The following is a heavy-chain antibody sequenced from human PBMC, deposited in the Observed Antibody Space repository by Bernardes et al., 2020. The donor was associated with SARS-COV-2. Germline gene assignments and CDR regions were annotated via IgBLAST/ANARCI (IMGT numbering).Heavy chain of an antibody. CDR1: RFTFSSCS. CDR3: ATRGGSSSSSYFNF. Sequence: GGSLRLSCAASRFTFSSCSMNWVRQAPGKGLEWVSYISSSGTTISYADSVKGRFTISRDNAKNSLYLQMKSLRDEDTAVYCCATRGGSSSSSYFNFLGQGTLVTVTS. V-gene: IGHV3-48*02. CDR2: ISSSGTTI. D-gene: IGHD6-6*01. J-gene: IGHJ4*02.